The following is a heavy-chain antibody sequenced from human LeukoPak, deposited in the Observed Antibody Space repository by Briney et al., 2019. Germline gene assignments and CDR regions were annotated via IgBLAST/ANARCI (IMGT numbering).Heavy chain of an antibody. J-gene: IGHJ4*02. V-gene: IGHV3-23*01. CDR2: ISSSGGTT. Sequence: PGASLRLSCVDSGFTFSSFAMSWVRQAPGKGLEWVSTISSSGGTTYYVDSVKGRFTISKDNSRNTLYLQMNSLRGEDTAVYYCARESPAFDYWGQGTLVTVS. CDR1: GFTFSSFA. CDR3: ARESPAFDY.